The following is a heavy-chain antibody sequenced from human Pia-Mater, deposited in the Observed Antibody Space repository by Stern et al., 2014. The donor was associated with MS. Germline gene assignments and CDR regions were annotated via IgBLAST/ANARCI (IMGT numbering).Heavy chain of an antibody. CDR2: IKQDGSEK. J-gene: IGHJ4*02. CDR1: GLTLSSYW. CDR3: AADTRAMTVFY. Sequence: VQLVQSGGGLVQPGGSLRLSCAASGLTLSSYWMSWVRQAPGKGLEWVANIKQDGSEKYYVDSAKGRFTISRDNAKNSLFLQMNSLRAEDTAVYYCAADTRAMTVFYWGQGTLVTVSS. V-gene: IGHV3-7*01. D-gene: IGHD2-21*02.